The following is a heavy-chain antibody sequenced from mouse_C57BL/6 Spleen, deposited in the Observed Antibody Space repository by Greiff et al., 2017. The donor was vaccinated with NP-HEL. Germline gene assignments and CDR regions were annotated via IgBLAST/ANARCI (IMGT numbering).Heavy chain of an antibody. D-gene: IGHD1-1*01. Sequence: EVKLVESGGGLVKPGGSLKLSCAASGFTFSDYGMHWVRQAPEKGLVWVAYISSGSSTIYYADTVKGRFTISSDNAKNTLFLQMTSLRSEDTAMYYCAMDYYGSTLFDYWGQGTTLTVSS. V-gene: IGHV5-17*01. CDR1: GFTFSDYG. CDR3: AMDYYGSTLFDY. CDR2: ISSGSSTI. J-gene: IGHJ2*01.